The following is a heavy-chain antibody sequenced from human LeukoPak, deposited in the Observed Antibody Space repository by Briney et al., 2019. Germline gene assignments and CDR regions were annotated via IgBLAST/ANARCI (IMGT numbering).Heavy chain of an antibody. CDR2: ISHSGST. J-gene: IGHJ5*02. V-gene: IGHV4-34*01. CDR1: GGSFSGYY. Sequence: SETLSLTCAVYGGSFSGYYWSWIRQPPGKGLEWIGEISHSGSTNYNPSLKSRVTISINTSKNQFSLNLSSVTAADTAVYYCAPPPYYYEANGYSVAWGQGTLVTVSS. CDR3: APPPYYYEANGYSVA. D-gene: IGHD3-22*01.